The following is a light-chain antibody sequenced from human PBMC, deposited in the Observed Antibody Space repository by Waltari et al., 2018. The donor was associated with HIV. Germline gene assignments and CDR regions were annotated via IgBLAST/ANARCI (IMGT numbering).Light chain of an antibody. J-gene: IGLJ3*02. V-gene: IGLV1-47*01. CDR1: TSNIAINY. CDR2: WDN. CDR3: AAWDDSLSGRV. Sequence: QSVLTQPPSASGTPGQRVTLYCSGSTSNIAINYVKRYQPPPRTAPKLLPYWDNQRPSGVPGRFSGSKSGTSASLAISGLRSEDEAEYYCAAWDDSLSGRVFGGGTNLTVL.